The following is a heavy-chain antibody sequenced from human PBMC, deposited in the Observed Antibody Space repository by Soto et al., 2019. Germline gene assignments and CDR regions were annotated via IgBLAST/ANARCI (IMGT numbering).Heavy chain of an antibody. CDR2: IYYSGST. Sequence: SETLSLTCTVSGDSISSGGYYWSWIRQHPGKGLEWIGYIYYSGSTYYNPSLKSRVTISVDASKNQFSLKLSSVTAADTAVYYCAGGSGSYYYTDVWGKGTTVTVSS. J-gene: IGHJ6*04. D-gene: IGHD3-10*01. V-gene: IGHV4-31*03. CDR3: AGGSGSYYYTDV. CDR1: GDSISSGGYY.